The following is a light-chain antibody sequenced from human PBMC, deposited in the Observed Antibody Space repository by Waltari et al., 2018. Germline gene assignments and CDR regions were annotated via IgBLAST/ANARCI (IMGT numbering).Light chain of an antibody. CDR3: QAWDSSTSVV. CDR1: KPWDKY. J-gene: IGLJ2*01. CDR2: QDS. Sequence: SYELTQPPSVSVSPAQTASRTRSGEKPWDKYACWYQQKPGQSPVLVIYQDSKRPSGIPERFSGSNSGNTATLTISGTQAMDEADYYCQAWDSSTSVVFGGGTKLTVL. V-gene: IGLV3-1*01.